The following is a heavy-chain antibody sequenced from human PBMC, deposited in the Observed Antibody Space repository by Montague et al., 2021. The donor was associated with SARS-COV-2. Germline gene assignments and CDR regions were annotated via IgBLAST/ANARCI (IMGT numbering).Heavy chain of an antibody. CDR3: ARDLAPYYYDSSGPELVDV. V-gene: IGHV3-33*01. J-gene: IGHJ6*02. D-gene: IGHD3-22*01. Sequence: SLRLFCAASGFTFSSYGMHWVRQAPGKGLEWVAVIWYDGSNKYYADSVKGRFTISRDNSKNTLYLQMNSLRAEDTAVYYCARDLAPYYYDSSGPELVDVWGQGTTVTVSS. CDR1: GFTFSSYG. CDR2: IWYDGSNK.